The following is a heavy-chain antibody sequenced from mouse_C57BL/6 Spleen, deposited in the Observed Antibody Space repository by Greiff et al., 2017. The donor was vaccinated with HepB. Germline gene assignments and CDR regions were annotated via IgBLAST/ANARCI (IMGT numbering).Heavy chain of an antibody. CDR3: TSIPLRTIVTA. CDR1: GYTFTDYE. V-gene: IGHV1-15*01. CDR2: IDPETGGT. Sequence: QVQLKESGAELVRPGASVTLSCKASGYTFTDYEMHWVKQTPVHGLEWIGAIDPETGGTAYNQKFKGKAILTADKSSSTAYMELRSLTSEDSAVYYCTSIPLRTIVTAWGQGTSVTVSS. J-gene: IGHJ4*01. D-gene: IGHD2-5*01.